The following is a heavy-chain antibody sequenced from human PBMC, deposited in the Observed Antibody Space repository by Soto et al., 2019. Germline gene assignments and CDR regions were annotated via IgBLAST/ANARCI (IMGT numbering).Heavy chain of an antibody. D-gene: IGHD3-16*01. Sequence: EVQLVESGGGLVQPGGSLRLSCAASGFTFSSYEMNWVRQAPGKGLEWVSYISGGGDTTFYADSVKGRFTVSRDNAKISMYLEMNSLRADETAVYYGARDWRDVTSRIPYEDYWGQGHLVNVS. V-gene: IGHV3-48*03. CDR2: ISGGGDTT. J-gene: IGHJ4*02. CDR1: GFTFSSYE. CDR3: ARDWRDVTSRIPYEDY.